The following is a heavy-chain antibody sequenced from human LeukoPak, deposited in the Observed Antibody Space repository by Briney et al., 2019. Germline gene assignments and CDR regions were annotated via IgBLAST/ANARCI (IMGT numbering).Heavy chain of an antibody. CDR3: ATVSEY. CDR2: INNDGTAT. CDR1: GFTFNYFW. V-gene: IGHV3-74*01. J-gene: IGHJ4*02. Sequence: GGSLRLSCAASGFTFNYFWMHWVRQVPGKGPVWVSGINNDGTATYYADSVKGRFTISRDNAKNTVYLQMIGLRAEDTSVYFCATVSEYWGQGTLVTVSS.